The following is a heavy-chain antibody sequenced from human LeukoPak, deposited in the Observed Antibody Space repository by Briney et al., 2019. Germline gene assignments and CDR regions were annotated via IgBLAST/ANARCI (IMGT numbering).Heavy chain of an antibody. CDR3: ARRGGYVVVPAATRFRFDY. D-gene: IGHD2-2*01. Sequence: PGGSLRLSCAASGFNLGTYSMNWVRQAPGKGLEWIGEINHSGSTNYNPSLKSRVTISVDTSKNQFSLKLSSVTAADTAVYYCARRGGYVVVPAATRFRFDYWGQGTLVTVSS. CDR1: GFNLGTYS. V-gene: IGHV4-34*01. CDR2: INHSGST. J-gene: IGHJ4*02.